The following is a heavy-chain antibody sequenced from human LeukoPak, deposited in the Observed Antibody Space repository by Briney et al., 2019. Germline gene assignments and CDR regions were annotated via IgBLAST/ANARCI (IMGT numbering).Heavy chain of an antibody. J-gene: IGHJ4*02. V-gene: IGHV4-59*11. Sequence: SETLSLTCIVSSGSINNHYWSWIRQPPGKGLEWIGYIYNSWNTNYNPSLQGRVTMSIDTSKNQFSLKLTSVTAADTAVYCARSLSSSRFSLWKYWGQGTLVTVSS. CDR1: SGSINNHY. D-gene: IGHD6-13*01. CDR2: IYNSWNT. CDR3: ARSLSSSRFSLWKY.